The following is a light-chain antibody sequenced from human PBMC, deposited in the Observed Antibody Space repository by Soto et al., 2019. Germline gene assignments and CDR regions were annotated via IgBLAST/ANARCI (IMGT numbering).Light chain of an antibody. CDR3: QQSSTWPSIT. V-gene: IGKV3-11*01. CDR1: QSVGTY. J-gene: IGKJ5*01. Sequence: EVVLTQSPGTLSLSPGERATLSCRASQSVGTYLDWYQQKPGLAPRLLIFEASNRATGVPARFSGTGSGTVFTLIISSLEPGDFAVYYCQQSSTWPSITVGQGTRLDIK. CDR2: EAS.